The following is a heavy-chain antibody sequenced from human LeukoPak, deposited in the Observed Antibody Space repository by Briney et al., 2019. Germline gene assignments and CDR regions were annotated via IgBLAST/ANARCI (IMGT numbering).Heavy chain of an antibody. Sequence: GGSLGLSCAASGFTFSSYAMSRVRQAPGKGLEWVSAISGSGGSTYYADSVKGRFTISRDNSKNTLYLQMNSLRAEDTAVYYCAKDWDYDILTGLNWFDPWGQGTLVTVSS. CDR1: GFTFSSYA. CDR3: AKDWDYDILTGLNWFDP. V-gene: IGHV3-23*01. CDR2: ISGSGGST. D-gene: IGHD3-9*01. J-gene: IGHJ5*02.